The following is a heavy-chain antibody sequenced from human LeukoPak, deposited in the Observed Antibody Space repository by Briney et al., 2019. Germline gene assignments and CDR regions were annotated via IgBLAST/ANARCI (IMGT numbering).Heavy chain of an antibody. D-gene: IGHD3-16*01. V-gene: IGHV1-18*01. CDR3: ARDPLRGTAGEHWFDP. CDR1: GYTFSTYG. J-gene: IGHJ5*02. Sequence: GASVKVSCKASGYTFSTYGISWVRQAPGQGLEWMGWISAYNGNTNYAQNLQGRVTMTTDTSTSTAYMELRSLRSDDTAVYYCARDPLRGTAGEHWFDPWGQGTLVTVSS. CDR2: ISAYNGNT.